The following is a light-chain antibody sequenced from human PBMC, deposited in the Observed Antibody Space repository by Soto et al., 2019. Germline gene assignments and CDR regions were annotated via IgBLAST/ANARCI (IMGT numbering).Light chain of an antibody. CDR2: DND. CDR1: SSDIGDNF. J-gene: IGLJ2*01. CDR3: AAWDSSLNIGV. Sequence: QAVVTQPPSVSAAPGQKVTISCDGGSSDIGDNFVSWYQQVPGTAPKLLIYDNDKRPSRTPDRFSGSKSGASATLDITGLQTGDEADYFCAAWDSSLNIGVFGGGTKLTVL. V-gene: IGLV1-51*01.